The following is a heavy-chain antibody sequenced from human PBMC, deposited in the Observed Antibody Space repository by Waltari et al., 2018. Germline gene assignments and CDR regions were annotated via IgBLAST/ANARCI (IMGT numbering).Heavy chain of an antibody. Sequence: EVQLEESGGGSVQLGWSLKLACVAPGFTFSSYWMHWVRQGPGGGLMWVSRIKGDGSETNYADSVQGRFTISRDNAKSTLYLQMNNLRAEDTAVYFCVRDEVGGTTRAYYWGQGTLVTVSS. V-gene: IGHV3-74*01. CDR2: IKGDGSET. J-gene: IGHJ4*02. D-gene: IGHD1-1*01. CDR3: VRDEVGGTTRAYY. CDR1: GFTFSSYW.